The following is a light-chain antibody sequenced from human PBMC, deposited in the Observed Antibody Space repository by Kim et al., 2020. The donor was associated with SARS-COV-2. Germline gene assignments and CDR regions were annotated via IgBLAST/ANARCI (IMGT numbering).Light chain of an antibody. J-gene: IGLJ3*02. CDR2: EDR. CDR3: QSYDSDTRWV. CDR1: GVDIDGNY. Sequence: KTVTISCTRSGVDIDGNYVQWYQQRPGSAPTTVIYEDRQRPSGVPPRFSGSIDSSSNSAFLTISGLQTDDEADYYCQSYDSDTRWVFGGGTQLTVL. V-gene: IGLV6-57*03.